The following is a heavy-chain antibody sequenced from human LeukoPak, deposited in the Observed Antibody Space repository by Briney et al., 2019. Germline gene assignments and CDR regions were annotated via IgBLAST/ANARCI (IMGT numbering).Heavy chain of an antibody. Sequence: SETLSLTCTVSGGSISSYYWSWIRQPPGKGLEWIGYIYYSGSTNYNPSLKSRVTISVDTSKNQFSLKLSSVTAADTAVYYCARMVRGEADVWGQGTTVTVSS. CDR2: IYYSGST. CDR1: GGSISSYY. CDR3: ARMVRGEADV. D-gene: IGHD3-10*01. V-gene: IGHV4-59*01. J-gene: IGHJ6*02.